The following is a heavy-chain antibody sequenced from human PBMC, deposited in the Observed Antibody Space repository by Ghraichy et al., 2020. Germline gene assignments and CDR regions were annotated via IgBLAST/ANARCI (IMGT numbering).Heavy chain of an antibody. D-gene: IGHD6-13*01. CDR2: ISYDGSNK. CDR3: ARDRLATTGAGGKGYFDL. CDR1: GFTFDDYA. V-gene: IGHV3-30*04. J-gene: IGHJ2*01. Sequence: GESLNISCAASGFTFDDYAMHWVRQAPGKGLEWVALISYDGSNKYYADSVKGRFTISRDNSENTMYLEMNSLRTEDTAVYYCARDRLATTGAGGKGYFDLWGRGTLVTVSS.